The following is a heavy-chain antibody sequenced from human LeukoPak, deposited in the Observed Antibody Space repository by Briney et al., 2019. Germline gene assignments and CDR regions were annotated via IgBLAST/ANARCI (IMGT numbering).Heavy chain of an antibody. CDR3: ARVLNPYCSSTSCYYLTFDY. V-gene: IGHV1-18*01. Sequence: ASVKVSCKASGYTFTSYGISWVRQAPGQGPEWMGWISAYNGNTNYAQKLQGRVTMTTDTSTSTAYMELRSLRSDDTAVYYCARVLNPYCSSTSCYYLTFDYWGQGTLVTISS. CDR1: GYTFTSYG. J-gene: IGHJ4*02. D-gene: IGHD2-2*01. CDR2: ISAYNGNT.